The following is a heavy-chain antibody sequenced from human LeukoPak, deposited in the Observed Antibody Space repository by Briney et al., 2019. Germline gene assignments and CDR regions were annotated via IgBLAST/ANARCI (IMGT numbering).Heavy chain of an antibody. CDR2: ISAYNGNT. CDR3: ARAYSSGWYLDY. J-gene: IGHJ4*02. CDR1: GYTFTSYG. Sequence: ASVKVSCKASGYTFTSYGISWVRQAPGQGPEWMGWISAYNGNTNYAQKLQGRVTMTTDTSTSTAYMELRSLRSDDTVVYYCARAYSSGWYLDYWGQGTLVTVSS. D-gene: IGHD6-19*01. V-gene: IGHV1-18*01.